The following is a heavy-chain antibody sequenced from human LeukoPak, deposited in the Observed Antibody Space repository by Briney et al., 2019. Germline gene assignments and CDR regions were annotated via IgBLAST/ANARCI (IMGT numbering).Heavy chain of an antibody. V-gene: IGHV3-23*01. CDR2: ISGSGGST. CDR3: AKQYFKDYGDPVDY. Sequence: GGSLRLSCAASGFTFSGHWMSWVRQAPGKGLEWVSAISGSGGSTYYADSVKGRFTISRDNSKNTLYLQMNSLRAEDTAVYYCAKQYFKDYGDPVDYWGQGTLVTVSS. J-gene: IGHJ4*02. D-gene: IGHD4-17*01. CDR1: GFTFSGHW.